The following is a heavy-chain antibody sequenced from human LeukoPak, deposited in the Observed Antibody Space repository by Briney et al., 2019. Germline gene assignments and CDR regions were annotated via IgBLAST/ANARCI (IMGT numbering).Heavy chain of an antibody. CDR3: ARGRYQLLPINNWFDP. Sequence: GASVKVSCKASGYTFTGYYMHWVRQAPGQGLEWMGWINPNSGGTNYAQKFQGRVTMTRDTSISTDYMELSRLRSDDTAVYYCARGRYQLLPINNWFDPWGQGTLVTVSS. CDR1: GYTFTGYY. CDR2: INPNSGGT. D-gene: IGHD2-2*01. J-gene: IGHJ5*02. V-gene: IGHV1-2*02.